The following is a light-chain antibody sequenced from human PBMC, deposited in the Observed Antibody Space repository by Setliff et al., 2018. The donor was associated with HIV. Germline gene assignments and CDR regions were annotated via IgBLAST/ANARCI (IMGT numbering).Light chain of an antibody. CDR3: CSYAHSSTLI. Sequence: QSALAQPASVSGSPGQSITISCTGTNNDVGDYNYVSWYQQHPGTVPKLLIYDVNKRPSGVSNRFSASKSGNTASLTISGLQAEDEADYYCCSYAHSSTLIFGGGTKVTVL. V-gene: IGLV2-23*02. CDR2: DVN. CDR1: NNDVGDYNY. J-gene: IGLJ2*01.